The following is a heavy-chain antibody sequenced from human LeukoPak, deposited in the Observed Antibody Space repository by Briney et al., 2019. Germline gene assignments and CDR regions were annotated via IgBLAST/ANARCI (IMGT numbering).Heavy chain of an antibody. CDR3: ARGELGASPFDY. J-gene: IGHJ4*02. D-gene: IGHD1-26*01. CDR2: IYYSGST. CDR1: GGSISSGDYY. Sequence: PSETLSLTCTVSGGSISSGDYYWSWIRQPPGKGLEWIGYIYYSGSTYYNPSLKSRVTISVDTSKNQFSLKLSSVTAADTAVYYCARGELGASPFDYWGQGTLVTVSS. V-gene: IGHV4-30-4*01.